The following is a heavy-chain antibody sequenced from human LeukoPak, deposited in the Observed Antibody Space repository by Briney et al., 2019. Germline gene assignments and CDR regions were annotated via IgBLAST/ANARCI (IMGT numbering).Heavy chain of an antibody. J-gene: IGHJ6*03. Sequence: ASVKVSCKASGGTFSSYAISWVRQAPGQGLEWMGGIIPIFGTANYAQKFQGRVTITTDESTSTAYMELSSLRSEDTAVYYCARGNRLERLRYSYYYYMDVWGKGTTVTVSS. CDR1: GGTFSSYA. D-gene: IGHD1-1*01. V-gene: IGHV1-69*05. CDR2: IIPIFGTA. CDR3: ARGNRLERLRYSYYYYMDV.